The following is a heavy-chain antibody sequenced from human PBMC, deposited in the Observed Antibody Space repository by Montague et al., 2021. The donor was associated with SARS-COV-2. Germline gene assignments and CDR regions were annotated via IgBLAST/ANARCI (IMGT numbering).Heavy chain of an antibody. CDR1: GGSISSSSYY. J-gene: IGHJ6*02. CDR2: IYYSGSN. V-gene: IGHV4-39*07. Sequence: SETLSLTCTVSGGSISSSSYYWGWIRQPPGKGLEWIGSIYYSGSNYYNPSLKSRVTISVDTSENQFSLKLSSVTAEDTAVYYCARDKAEYIVVVPAVPLAYGMDVWGQGTTVTVSS. D-gene: IGHD2-2*01. CDR3: ARDKAEYIVVVPAVPLAYGMDV.